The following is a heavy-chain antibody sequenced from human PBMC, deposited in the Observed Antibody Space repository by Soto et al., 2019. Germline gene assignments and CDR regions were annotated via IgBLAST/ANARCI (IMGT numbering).Heavy chain of an antibody. Sequence: ESLKISCKGSGYSFTSYWIGWVRQMPGKGLEWMGIIYPGDSDTRYSPSFQGQVTISADKSISTAYLQWSSLKASDTAMYYCARSEQWLPPVYYYGMDVWGQGTTVTVSS. CDR3: ARSEQWLPPVYYYGMDV. V-gene: IGHV5-51*01. CDR1: GYSFTSYW. CDR2: IYPGDSDT. J-gene: IGHJ6*02. D-gene: IGHD6-19*01.